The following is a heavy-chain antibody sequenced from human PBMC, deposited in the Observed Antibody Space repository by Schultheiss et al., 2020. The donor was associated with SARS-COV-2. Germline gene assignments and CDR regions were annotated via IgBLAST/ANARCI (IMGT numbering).Heavy chain of an antibody. D-gene: IGHD2-15*01. CDR2: SRNKANSFTT. J-gene: IGHJ4*02. V-gene: IGHV3-72*01. CDR1: GFTFSDHY. Sequence: GGSLRLSCAASGFTFSDHYMDWVRQAPGKGLEWVGRSRNKANSFTTEYAASVDSRFTISRDNSRNSVFLQMNSLKTEDTTVYYCTRVGVGAADCWGLGTLVTVSS. CDR3: TRVGVGAADC.